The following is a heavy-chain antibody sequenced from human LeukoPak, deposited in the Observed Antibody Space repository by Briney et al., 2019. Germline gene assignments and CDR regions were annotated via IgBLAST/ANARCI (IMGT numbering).Heavy chain of an antibody. CDR1: GFTFSSYS. Sequence: PGGSLRLSCAASGFTFSSYSMNWVRQAPGKGLEWVSSISSSSSYIYYADSVKGRFTISRDNVKNSLYLQMNSLRAEDTAVYYCARDAYSSSWYNDLDWFDPWGQGTLVTVSS. V-gene: IGHV3-21*01. J-gene: IGHJ5*02. CDR2: ISSSSSYI. D-gene: IGHD6-13*01. CDR3: ARDAYSSSWYNDLDWFDP.